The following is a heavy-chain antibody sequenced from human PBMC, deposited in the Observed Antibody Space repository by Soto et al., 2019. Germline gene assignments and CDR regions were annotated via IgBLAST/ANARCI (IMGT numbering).Heavy chain of an antibody. D-gene: IGHD2-15*01. J-gene: IGHJ6*02. CDR3: ARDCSGGSCYPGMDV. V-gene: IGHV3-21*01. CDR1: GFNFNSYT. Sequence: NPWGALRLSCAAPGFNFNSYTINWVRQAPGKRLEWLSSISSSGYIFSTDSVRGRFTISRDNAKNSVYLQINSLRAEDTAVYFCARDCSGGSCYPGMDVWGQGTTVTVSS. CDR2: ISSSGYI.